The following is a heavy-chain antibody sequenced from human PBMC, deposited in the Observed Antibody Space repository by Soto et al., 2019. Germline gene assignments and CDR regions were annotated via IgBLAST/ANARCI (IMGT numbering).Heavy chain of an antibody. V-gene: IGHV3-33*01. CDR2: VWFDGSIQ. CDR1: GFTFSHYC. J-gene: IGHJ4*02. D-gene: IGHD1-7*01. Sequence: PGESLTTSYVAPGFTFSHYCIHWVLQAPDKGLEWVAVVWFDGSIQYYGDSVKGRFTISRDNSNNTVDLQMNNLRAEDTAVYYCARVDFGGNSYYFDYWGQGPPVTVSS. CDR3: ARVDFGGNSYYFDY.